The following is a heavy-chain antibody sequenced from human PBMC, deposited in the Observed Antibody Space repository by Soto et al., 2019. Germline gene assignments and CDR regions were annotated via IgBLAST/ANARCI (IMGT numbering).Heavy chain of an antibody. V-gene: IGHV4-34*08. Sequence: SETLSLTCGVYGGTFSGYYWSWIRQPPGRGLEWIGEIDHSGSTNYNPSLKSRVTISVDKSKNQVSLRLSSVAAADTAVYYCATDSTSYYYGMDVWGQGTTVTVSS. D-gene: IGHD2-2*01. CDR1: GGTFSGYY. CDR2: IDHSGST. J-gene: IGHJ6*02. CDR3: ATDSTSYYYGMDV.